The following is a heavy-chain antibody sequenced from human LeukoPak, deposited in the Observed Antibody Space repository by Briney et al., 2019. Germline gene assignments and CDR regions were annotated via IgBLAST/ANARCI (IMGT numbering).Heavy chain of an antibody. V-gene: IGHV3-64D*09. Sequence: GGSLRLSCSASGFAFADFAFHWVRQAPGKGLEYISALASVGTATYYADSVKGRSMISRDNSKDILYLQMNNLRPEDTAVYYCVRSKVVVVTASPLGHWGQGTLVTVSS. CDR2: LASVGTAT. D-gene: IGHD2-21*02. J-gene: IGHJ1*01. CDR1: GFAFADFA. CDR3: VRSKVVVVTASPLGH.